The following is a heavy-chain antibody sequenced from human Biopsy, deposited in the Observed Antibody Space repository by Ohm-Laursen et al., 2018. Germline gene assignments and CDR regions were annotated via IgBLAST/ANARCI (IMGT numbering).Heavy chain of an antibody. V-gene: IGHV4-34*01. Sequence: GTLSLTCEVSGESFSDYYWSWIRQSPGKGLEWIGEINHRGRSSYSPSLQSRVTISVDASKNQFSLNVKSVTAAGTAVYFCAREGGGLLPIRLTDFWGPGMMVTVSS. CDR3: AREGGGLLPIRLTDF. D-gene: IGHD1-26*01. J-gene: IGHJ4*02. CDR2: INHRGRS. CDR1: GESFSDYY.